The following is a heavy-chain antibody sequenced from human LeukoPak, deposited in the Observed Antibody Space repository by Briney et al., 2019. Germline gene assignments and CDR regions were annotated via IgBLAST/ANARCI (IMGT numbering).Heavy chain of an antibody. Sequence: GASVKVSCKASGYTFTGYYMHWVRQAPGQGLEWMVGINPNSGGTNYAQKFQGRVTMTRDTSISTAYMELSRLRSDDTAVYYCAREHDSSGYYDRFQHWGQGTLVTVSS. D-gene: IGHD3-22*01. CDR3: AREHDSSGYYDRFQH. J-gene: IGHJ1*01. CDR2: INPNSGGT. V-gene: IGHV1-2*02. CDR1: GYTFTGYY.